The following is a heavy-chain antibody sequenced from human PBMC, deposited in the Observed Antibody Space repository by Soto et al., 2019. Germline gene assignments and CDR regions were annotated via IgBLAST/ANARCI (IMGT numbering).Heavy chain of an antibody. J-gene: IGHJ6*03. CDR1: GYTFTNYG. CDR2: IGAYNGDT. CDR3: AXXXXXXGYFYYYMDV. V-gene: IGHV1-18*01. Sequence: QVQLLQSGPEVKKPGASVKVSCKASGYTFTNYGITWVRQAPGQGLEWMGGIGAYNGDTHYTEKLQGRVTMTTDTSTXTAYXEXXGLKSDDTAVYYCAXXXXXXGYFYYYMDVWGKGTTVTVSS.